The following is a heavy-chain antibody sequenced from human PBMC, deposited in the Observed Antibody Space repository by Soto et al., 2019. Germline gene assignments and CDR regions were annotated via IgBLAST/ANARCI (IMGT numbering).Heavy chain of an antibody. CDR1: GFTFSSYA. CDR3: AKSIVATSYFDY. Sequence: PGGSLRLSCAASGFTFSSYAMSWVRQAPGKGLEWVSAISGSGGSTYYVDSVKGRFTISRDNSKNTLYLQMNSLRAEDTAVYYCAKSIVATSYFDYWGQGTLVTVSS. D-gene: IGHD5-12*01. V-gene: IGHV3-23*01. J-gene: IGHJ4*02. CDR2: ISGSGGST.